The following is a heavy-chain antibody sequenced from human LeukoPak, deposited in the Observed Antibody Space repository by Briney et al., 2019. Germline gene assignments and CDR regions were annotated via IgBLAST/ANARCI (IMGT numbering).Heavy chain of an antibody. V-gene: IGHV3-53*01. J-gene: IGHJ3*02. CDR2: IYNDGST. CDR1: GXTVSSSY. CDR3: ARNILFAFDI. D-gene: IGHD2/OR15-2a*01. Sequence: GGSLRLSCAASGXTVSSSYMSWVRQAPGKGLEWVSIIYNDGSTYYADSMKGRFTISRDNSKNTLYLQVNSLRAEDTAMYYCARNILFAFDIWGQGTMVSVSS.